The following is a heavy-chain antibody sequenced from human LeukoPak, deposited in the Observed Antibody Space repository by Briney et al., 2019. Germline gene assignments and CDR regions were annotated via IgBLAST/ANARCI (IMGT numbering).Heavy chain of an antibody. CDR1: GFTFSSYW. J-gene: IGHJ6*03. CDR2: INSDGSST. Sequence: GGSMRLSCAASGFTFSSYWMHWVRQAPGKVLVWVSRINSDGSSTSYADSVKGRFTISRDNAKNTLYLQMNSLRAEDTAVYYCAREGRYYYYYYYMDVWGKGTTVTVSS. CDR3: AREGRYYYYYYYMDV. V-gene: IGHV3-74*01.